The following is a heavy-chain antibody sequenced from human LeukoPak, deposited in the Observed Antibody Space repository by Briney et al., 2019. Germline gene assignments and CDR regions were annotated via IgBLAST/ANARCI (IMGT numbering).Heavy chain of an antibody. CDR1: GGTFSSYA. V-gene: IGHV1-69*04. J-gene: IGHJ4*02. CDR3: ARAYCSSTSCPPPFFDY. D-gene: IGHD2-2*01. Sequence: SVKVSCKASGGTFSSYAISWVRQAPGQGLEWMGRIIPILGIANYAQKFQGRVTITADKSTSTAYMELSSLRSEDTAVYYCARAYCSSTSCPPPFFDYWGQGTLVTVSS. CDR2: IIPILGIA.